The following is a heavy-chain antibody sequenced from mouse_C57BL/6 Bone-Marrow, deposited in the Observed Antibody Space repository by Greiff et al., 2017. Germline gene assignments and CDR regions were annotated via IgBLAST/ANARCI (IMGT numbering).Heavy chain of an antibody. D-gene: IGHD4-1*01. J-gene: IGHJ1*03. CDR3: AITGGYCDV. CDR1: GYSFTGYY. CDR2: INPSTGGT. Sequence: VQLQQSGPELVKPGASVKISCKASGYSFTGYYMNWVKQSPEKSLEWIGEINPSTGGTTYNQKFKAKATLTVDKSSSTAYMQLKSLTSEDSAVYYCAITGGYCDVWGTGTTVTVSS. V-gene: IGHV1-42*01.